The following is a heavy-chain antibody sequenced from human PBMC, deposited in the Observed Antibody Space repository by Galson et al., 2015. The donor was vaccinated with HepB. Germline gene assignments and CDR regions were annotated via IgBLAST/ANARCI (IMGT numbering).Heavy chain of an antibody. D-gene: IGHD1-26*01. Sequence: SVKVSCKASGYTFTTYAMHWVRQAPGQRLEWMGWINAGHGNTKYSQKFQGRVTITRDTSASTAYMELSSLRSEDTAVYYCAKDQMRHPYSGSYDYWGKGTLVTVSS. J-gene: IGHJ4*02. CDR3: AKDQMRHPYSGSYDY. V-gene: IGHV1-3*01. CDR1: GYTFTTYA. CDR2: INAGHGNT.